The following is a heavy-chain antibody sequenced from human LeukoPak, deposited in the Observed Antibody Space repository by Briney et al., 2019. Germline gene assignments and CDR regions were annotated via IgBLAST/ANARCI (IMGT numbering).Heavy chain of an antibody. V-gene: IGHV3-48*01. CDR3: AGRNYGDYQYYYFDL. CDR1: GFTFSSYS. Sequence: PGGSLRLSCAASGFTFSSYSMNWVRQAPGKGLEWVSYISSSSSTIYYADSVKGRFTISRDNSKNTLYLQMNSLRAEDTALYYCAGRNYGDYQYYYFDLWGRGTLVTVSS. D-gene: IGHD4-17*01. CDR2: ISSSSSTI. J-gene: IGHJ2*01.